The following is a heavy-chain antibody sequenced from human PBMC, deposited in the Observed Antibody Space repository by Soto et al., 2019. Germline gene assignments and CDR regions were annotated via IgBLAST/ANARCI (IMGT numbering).Heavy chain of an antibody. Sequence: QVQLVQSGAEVKKPGASVKVSCKASGYTFTGYYMHWVRQAPGQGLEWMGWINPNSGGTNYAQKFQGWVTMTRDTSSSTAYMELSRLRSDDTAVYYCARGRKVGATQRMGFDYWGQGTLVTVSS. CDR2: INPNSGGT. D-gene: IGHD1-26*01. J-gene: IGHJ4*02. CDR1: GYTFTGYY. CDR3: ARGRKVGATQRMGFDY. V-gene: IGHV1-2*04.